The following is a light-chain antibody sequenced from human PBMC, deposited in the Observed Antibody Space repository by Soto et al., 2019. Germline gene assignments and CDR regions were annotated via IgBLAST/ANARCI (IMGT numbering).Light chain of an antibody. V-gene: IGKV3-11*01. Sequence: LVMPQSPVTLSVSPGERATLSCRASQNISRSLAWYQQKPGQAPRLLIYDVSNRASGIPARFSGSGSETDFTLTISSLEPEDFAVYYCQQRSDWPLTFGQGTRLEIK. CDR3: QQRSDWPLT. CDR2: DVS. J-gene: IGKJ5*01. CDR1: QNISRS.